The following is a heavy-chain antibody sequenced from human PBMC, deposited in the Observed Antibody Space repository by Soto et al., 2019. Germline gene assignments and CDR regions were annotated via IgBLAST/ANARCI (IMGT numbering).Heavy chain of an antibody. Sequence: PGGSLRRSCAASGFTFSSYAMSCVRQAPWKGLEWFSAISGSGGITYYADSVKGRFTIYRDNSKNTLYLQMNNLRAEDTAVYYCAKDQAQYYDFWSGYYTGYCYGMEFWGQGTSVTFSS. CDR1: GFTFSSYA. CDR3: AKDQAQYYDFWSGYYTGYCYGMEF. J-gene: IGHJ6*01. CDR2: ISGSGGIT. D-gene: IGHD3-3*01. V-gene: IGHV3-23*01.